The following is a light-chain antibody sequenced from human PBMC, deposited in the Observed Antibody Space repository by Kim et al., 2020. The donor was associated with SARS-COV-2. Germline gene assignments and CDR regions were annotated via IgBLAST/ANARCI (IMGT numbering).Light chain of an antibody. V-gene: IGKV3-20*01. Sequence: PGERATLSCRASQSVSSSFLAWYQQKPGQAPRLLIYGASNRATGTPDRFSGSGSETDFTLTISRLEPEDFAVYYCQQYGTSFPWTFGQGTKV. CDR3: QQYGTSFPWT. CDR1: QSVSSSF. CDR2: GAS. J-gene: IGKJ1*01.